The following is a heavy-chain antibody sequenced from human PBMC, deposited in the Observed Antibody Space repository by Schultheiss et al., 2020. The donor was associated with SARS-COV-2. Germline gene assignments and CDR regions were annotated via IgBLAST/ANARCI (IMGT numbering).Heavy chain of an antibody. CDR1: GFTFSSYE. V-gene: IGHV3-48*03. Sequence: GGSLRLSCAASGFTFSSYEMNWVRQAPGKGLEWVSYISSSGSSIYYADSVKGRFTISRDNAKNSLYLQMISLRAGDTAVYYCARLDGSGSYYNGAYGMDVWGQGTTVTVSS. D-gene: IGHD3-10*01. CDR3: ARLDGSGSYYNGAYGMDV. CDR2: ISSSGSSI. J-gene: IGHJ6*02.